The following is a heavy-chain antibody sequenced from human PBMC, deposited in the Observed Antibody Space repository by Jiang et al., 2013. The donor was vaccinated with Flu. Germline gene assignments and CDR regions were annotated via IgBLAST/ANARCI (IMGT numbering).Heavy chain of an antibody. V-gene: IGHV1-46*01. CDR1: GYTFTTYY. Sequence: GAEVKKPGASVKVSCKASGYTFTTYYIHWVRQAPGQGLEWMGFINPSGGSTSYAQKFQGRVTMTRDTSTSTVYMELNSLRSEDTAVYYCARTVASGFDYWGQGTLVTVSS. J-gene: IGHJ4*02. D-gene: IGHD7-27*01. CDR2: INPSGGST. CDR3: ARTVASGFDY.